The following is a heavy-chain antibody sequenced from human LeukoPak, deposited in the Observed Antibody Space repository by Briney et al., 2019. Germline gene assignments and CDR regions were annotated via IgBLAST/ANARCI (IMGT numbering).Heavy chain of an antibody. Sequence: GGSLRLSCAASGFTFSSYGMHWVRQAPGKGLEWVAFIRYDGSNKYYADSVKGRFIISRDNSKNTLYLQMNSLRAEDTAVYYCAKGVDTAMQPIDYWGRGTLVTVSS. CDR3: AKGVDTAMQPIDY. CDR1: GFTFSSYG. J-gene: IGHJ4*02. D-gene: IGHD5-18*01. V-gene: IGHV3-30*02. CDR2: IRYDGSNK.